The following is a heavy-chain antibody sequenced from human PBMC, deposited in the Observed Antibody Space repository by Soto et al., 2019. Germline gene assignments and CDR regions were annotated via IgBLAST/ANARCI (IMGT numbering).Heavy chain of an antibody. CDR3: EKLLIRGDGYEDPDY. D-gene: IGHD3-10*01. CDR2: IYAAGGSK. V-gene: IGHV3-23*01. J-gene: IGHJ4*02. Sequence: GGYLRLSCAASGFVFSNYAMFWFRQAPGRGLEWVSTIYAAGGSKYYAGSVKGRFTVPRDNSRDTLFLQMDSLRVEDTAIYFCEKLLIRGDGYEDPDYWGQGTLVTVYS. CDR1: GFVFSNYA.